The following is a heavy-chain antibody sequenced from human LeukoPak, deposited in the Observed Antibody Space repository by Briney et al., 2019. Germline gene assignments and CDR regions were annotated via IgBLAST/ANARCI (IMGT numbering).Heavy chain of an antibody. D-gene: IGHD1-20*01. J-gene: IGHJ6*02. V-gene: IGHV4-34*01. Sequence: PSETLSLTCAVYGGSFSGYYWSWLRQPPGKGLEWIGEINHSGSTNYNPSLKSRVTISVDTSKNQYSLKLSSVTAADTAVYYCARGSYTRKITAGYYYYYGMDVWGQGTTVTVSS. CDR1: GGSFSGYY. CDR2: INHSGST. CDR3: ARGSYTRKITAGYYYYYGMDV.